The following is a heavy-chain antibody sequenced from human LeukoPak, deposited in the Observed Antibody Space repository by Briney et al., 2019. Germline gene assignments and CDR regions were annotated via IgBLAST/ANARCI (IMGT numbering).Heavy chain of an antibody. Sequence: GGSLRLSCAGSVFTFRIYAMTWVRQVPGKGLMWVARIHKDGLHTWYADSMKGRFTISRDNAENTVYLQLNSLRVEDTAVYYCARESEAAGTYYLDHWGQGNLVTVSS. J-gene: IGHJ4*02. CDR2: IHKDGLHT. CDR3: ARESEAAGTYYLDH. D-gene: IGHD6-25*01. V-gene: IGHV3-74*01. CDR1: VFTFRIYA.